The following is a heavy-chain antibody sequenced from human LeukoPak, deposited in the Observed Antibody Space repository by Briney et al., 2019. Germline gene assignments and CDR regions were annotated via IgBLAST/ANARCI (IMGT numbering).Heavy chain of an antibody. CDR3: EVDYDILTGYYTDPVPFDY. V-gene: IGHV3-21*01. CDR2: ISSSSSYI. CDR1: GFTFSSYS. J-gene: IGHJ4*02. Sequence: GGSLRLSCAASGFTFSSYSMNWVRQAPGKGLEWVSSISSSSSYIYYADSVKGRFTISRDNAKNSLYLQMNSLRAEDTAVYYCEVDYDILTGYYTDPVPFDYWGQGTLVTVSS. D-gene: IGHD3-9*01.